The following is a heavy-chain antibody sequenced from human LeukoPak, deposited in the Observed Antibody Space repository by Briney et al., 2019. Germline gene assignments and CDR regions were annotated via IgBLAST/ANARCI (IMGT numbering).Heavy chain of an antibody. D-gene: IGHD3-10*02. CDR1: GYTFTGYY. Sequence: ASVKVSCKASGYTFTGYYMHWVRQAPGQGLEWMGWINPNSGGTNYAQKFQGRVTMTRDTSISTAYMELSRLRSDDTAVYYRARQGVRGVIITLYYWGQGTLVTVSS. CDR3: ARQGVRGVIITLYY. V-gene: IGHV1-2*02. J-gene: IGHJ4*02. CDR2: INPNSGGT.